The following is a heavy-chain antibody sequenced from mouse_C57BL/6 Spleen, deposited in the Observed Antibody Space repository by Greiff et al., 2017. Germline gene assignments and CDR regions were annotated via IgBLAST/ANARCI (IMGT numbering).Heavy chain of an antibody. CDR3: ARGRATVVRMDY. Sequence: QVQLQQSGAELVRPGASVKLSCKASGYTFTDYYINWVKQRPGQGLEWIARIYPGSGNTYYNEKFKGKATLTAEKSSSTAYMQLSSLTSEDSAVYFCARGRATVVRMDYWGQGTSVTVSS. CDR1: GYTFTDYY. D-gene: IGHD1-1*01. J-gene: IGHJ4*01. CDR2: IYPGSGNT. V-gene: IGHV1-76*01.